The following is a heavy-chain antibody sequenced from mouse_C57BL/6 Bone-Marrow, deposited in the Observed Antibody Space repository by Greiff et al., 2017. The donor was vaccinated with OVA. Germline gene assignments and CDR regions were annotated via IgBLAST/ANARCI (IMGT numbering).Heavy chain of an antibody. CDR2: INPSNGGT. Sequence: VQLQQPGTELVKPGASVKLSCKASGYTFTSYWMHWVKQRPGQGLEWIGNINPSNGGTNYNEKFKSKATLTVDKSSSTAYMQLSSLTSEDSAVYYGARHSGYYWYFDVWGTGTTVTVSS. CDR1: GYTFTSYW. CDR3: ARHSGYYWYFDV. D-gene: IGHD4-1*01. J-gene: IGHJ1*03. V-gene: IGHV1-53*01.